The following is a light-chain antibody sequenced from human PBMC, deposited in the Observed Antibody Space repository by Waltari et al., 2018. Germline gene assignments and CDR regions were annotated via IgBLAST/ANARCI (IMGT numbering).Light chain of an antibody. CDR3: QQYNKWPPGT. V-gene: IGKV3-15*01. Sequence: TVLTQSPATQSVSPGERATLSCKTSPSIGTGFAWYQQKAGQAPRLLIYRASVRATGIPARFSGSGSETEFAFTISSLQSEGFAVYYCQQYNKWPPGTFGQGTKVEI. J-gene: IGKJ1*01. CDR1: PSIGTG. CDR2: RAS.